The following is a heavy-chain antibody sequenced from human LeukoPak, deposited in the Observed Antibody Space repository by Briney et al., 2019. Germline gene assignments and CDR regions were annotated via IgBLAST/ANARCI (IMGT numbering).Heavy chain of an antibody. V-gene: IGHV3-9*01. CDR1: GFTFDDYA. Sequence: TGGSLRLSCAASGFTFDDYAMHWVRQAPGKGLEWVSGISWNSGSIGYADSVKGRFTISRDNAKNSQYLQMNSLKTEDTAIYYCTTVKNPGNLWGQGTLVIVSS. D-gene: IGHD5-24*01. CDR2: ISWNSGSI. J-gene: IGHJ4*02. CDR3: TTVKNPGNL.